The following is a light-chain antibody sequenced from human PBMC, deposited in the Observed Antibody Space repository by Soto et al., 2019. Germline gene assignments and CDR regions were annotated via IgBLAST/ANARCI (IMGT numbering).Light chain of an antibody. J-gene: IGKJ2*01. CDR3: QQYHNWPLYT. V-gene: IGKV3-15*01. CDR2: KSS. CDR1: QSVGSN. Sequence: ETLMTQSPANLSVSPGERATLSCRASQSVGSNLAWYQQKLGQAPRLLIFKSSTRATCIPARFSGSGSETEFTLTISSLQSEDFAVYFCQQYHNWPLYTFGQGTKLEIK.